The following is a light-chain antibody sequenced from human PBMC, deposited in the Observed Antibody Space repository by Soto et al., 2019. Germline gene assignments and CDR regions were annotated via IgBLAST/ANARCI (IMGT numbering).Light chain of an antibody. V-gene: IGKV1-39*01. CDR2: ALS. Sequence: DIQVTQSPSSLSASIGDRVIITCRASQPISTSLHWFHQKPGKAPKLLIYALSNLQRGVPSRFSGSGTGTEFTLIISSLQPEDVGNYFCQQSYSTPLTFGGGTEVQI. J-gene: IGKJ4*01. CDR3: QQSYSTPLT. CDR1: QPISTS.